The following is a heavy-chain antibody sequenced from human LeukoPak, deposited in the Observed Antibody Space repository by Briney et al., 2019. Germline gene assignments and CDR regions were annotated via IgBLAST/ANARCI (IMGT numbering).Heavy chain of an antibody. CDR3: ARWAHAFDI. V-gene: IGHV4-39*01. CDR2: IYYTKNT. J-gene: IGHJ3*02. CDR1: GGSISSGAYF. Sequence: PSETLSLTCTVFGGSISSGAYFWGWIRQPPGKGLEWIGSIYYTKNTYYNPSLKSRVTISVDTSKNQFSLKLSSVTAADTAVYYCARWAHAFDIWGQGTMVTVSS.